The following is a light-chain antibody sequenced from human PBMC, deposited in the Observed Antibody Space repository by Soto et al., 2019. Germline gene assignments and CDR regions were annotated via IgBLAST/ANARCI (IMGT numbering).Light chain of an antibody. CDR3: QQYGSS. J-gene: IGKJ1*01. Sequence: EIVMTQPPVTLSVSPVERAPLSCRASQSVSSTLAWYQQKPGQAPRLLIYGAYSRATGIPDRFSGSGSGTDFTLTLSRLEPAEVAVYYCQQYGSSFGPGTKVDIK. CDR1: QSVSST. CDR2: GAY. V-gene: IGKV3-20*01.